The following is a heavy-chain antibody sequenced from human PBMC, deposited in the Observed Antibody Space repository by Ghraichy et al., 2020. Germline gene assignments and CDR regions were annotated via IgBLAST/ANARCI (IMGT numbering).Heavy chain of an antibody. CDR1: GYTFSGYY. CDR2: INPNSGGT. D-gene: IGHD5-24*01. V-gene: IGHV1-2*02. CDR3: ATADEMFAIYYFDY. J-gene: IGHJ4*02. Sequence: ASVKVSCKASGYTFSGYYIHWVRQAPGQGLEWMGWINPNSGGTNYAQKFRGRVTMTTDTSISTAYMDLSSLRSDDTAVYYCATADEMFAIYYFDYWGQGTLVTVSS.